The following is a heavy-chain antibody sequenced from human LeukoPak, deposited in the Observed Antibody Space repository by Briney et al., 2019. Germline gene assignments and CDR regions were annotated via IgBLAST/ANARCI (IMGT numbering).Heavy chain of an antibody. CDR3: ARDYWGHGYKILDY. J-gene: IGHJ4*02. CDR1: GFSFSDHT. Sequence: GGSLRLSCAASGFSFSDHTMDWVRQAPGKGLEWVAVEWHDGSKRYYADSVKGRFTLSRDNSKNTVYLQMDSLRAEDTAVYYCARDYWGHGYKILDYWGQGTLVTVSS. V-gene: IGHV3-33*08. D-gene: IGHD5-24*01. CDR2: EWHDGSKR.